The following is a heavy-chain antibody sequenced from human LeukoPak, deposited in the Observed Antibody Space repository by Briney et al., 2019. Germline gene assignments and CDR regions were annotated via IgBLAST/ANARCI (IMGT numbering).Heavy chain of an antibody. CDR3: ARASRRKDYDFWSGYWLGMDV. Sequence: SETLSLTCAVSGGSISSSNWWSWVRQPPGKGLEWIGEIYHSGSTNYNPSLKSRVTISVDTSKNQFSLKLSSVTAADTAVYYCARASRRKDYDFWSGYWLGMDVWGQGTTVTVSS. V-gene: IGHV4-4*02. CDR2: IYHSGST. J-gene: IGHJ6*02. D-gene: IGHD3-3*01. CDR1: GGSISSSNW.